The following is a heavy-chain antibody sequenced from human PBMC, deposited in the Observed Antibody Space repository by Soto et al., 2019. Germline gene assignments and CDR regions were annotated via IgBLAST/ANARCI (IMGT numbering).Heavy chain of an antibody. J-gene: IGHJ4*02. Sequence: GGSLRLSCAASGFTFSSYSMNWVRQAAGKGLEWVSYISSSSSTIYYADSVKGRFTISRDNAENSLYLQMNSLRDEDTAVYYCARDPNTYYYDSSGYSKALLDYWGQGTLVTVSS. CDR1: GFTFSSYS. CDR2: ISSSSSTI. V-gene: IGHV3-48*02. CDR3: ARDPNTYYYDSSGYSKALLDY. D-gene: IGHD3-22*01.